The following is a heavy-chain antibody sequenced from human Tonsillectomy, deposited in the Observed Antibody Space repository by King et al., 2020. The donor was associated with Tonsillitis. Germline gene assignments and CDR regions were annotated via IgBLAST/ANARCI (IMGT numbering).Heavy chain of an antibody. CDR2: IWYDGSSE. J-gene: IGHJ6*03. D-gene: IGHD3-22*01. V-gene: IGHV3-33*01. Sequence: VQLVESGGGVVQPGRSLRLSCAASGFAFSSYGLHWVRQAPGKGLEWVAVIWYDGSSEHYVDSVKGRFTISTDNSKNTLFLQMNSLRAEDTAVYYCARDHGYHDSSGYSTYYYMDVWGKGTTVTVSS. CDR3: ARDHGYHDSSGYSTYYYMDV. CDR1: GFAFSSYG.